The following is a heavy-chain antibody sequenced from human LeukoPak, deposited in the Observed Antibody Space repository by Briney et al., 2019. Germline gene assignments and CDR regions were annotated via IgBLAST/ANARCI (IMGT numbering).Heavy chain of an antibody. Sequence: PGGSLRLSCAASGFTFRGNWMHWVRQTPGKGLVWVSHINGAGTDTHYADSVKGRFTISRDNAKNTLYLQMNSLRADDTAVYYYARETDSFDYWGQGTLVTVSS. CDR3: ARETDSFDY. J-gene: IGHJ4*02. V-gene: IGHV3-74*01. CDR1: GFTFRGNW. CDR2: INGAGTDT.